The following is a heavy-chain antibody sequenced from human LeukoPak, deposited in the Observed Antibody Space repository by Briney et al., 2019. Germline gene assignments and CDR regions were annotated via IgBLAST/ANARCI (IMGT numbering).Heavy chain of an antibody. CDR3: ARDGYPPY. V-gene: IGHV4-39*07. CDR1: GGSISSGGYY. CDR2: IYYSGST. J-gene: IGHJ4*02. Sequence: SETLSLTCAVSGGSISSGGYYWGWIRQPPGKGLEWIGSIYYSGSTYYNPSLKSRVTISVDTSKNQFSLKLSSVTAADTAVYYCARDGYPPYWGQGTLVTVSS. D-gene: IGHD5-12*01.